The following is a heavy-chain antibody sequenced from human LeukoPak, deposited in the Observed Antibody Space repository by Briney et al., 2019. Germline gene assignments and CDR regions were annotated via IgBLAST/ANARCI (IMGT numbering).Heavy chain of an antibody. CDR2: INHSGST. CDR3: ARHPFYYDFWSGYYTGGYFDY. CDR1: GGSFSGYY. J-gene: IGHJ4*02. D-gene: IGHD3-3*01. Sequence: SETLSLTCAVYGGSFSGYYWSWIRQPPGKGLEWIGEINHSGSTNYNPSLKSRVTISVDTSKNQFSLKLSSVTAADTAVYYCARHPFYYDFWSGYYTGGYFDYRGQGTLVTVSS. V-gene: IGHV4-34*01.